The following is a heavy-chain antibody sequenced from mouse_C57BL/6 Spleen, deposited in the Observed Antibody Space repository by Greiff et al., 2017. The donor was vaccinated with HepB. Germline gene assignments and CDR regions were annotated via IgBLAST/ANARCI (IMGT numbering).Heavy chain of an antibody. CDR3: TRTRYGSSH. V-gene: IGHV1-15*01. D-gene: IGHD1-1*01. CDR2: IDPETGGT. CDR1: GYTFTDYE. J-gene: IGHJ2*01. Sequence: VQLQQSGAELVRPGASVTLSCKASGYTFTDYEMHWVKQTPVHGLEWIGAIDPETGGTAYNQKFKGKAILTADKSSSTAYMELRSLTSEDSAVYCCTRTRYGSSHWGQGTTLTVSS.